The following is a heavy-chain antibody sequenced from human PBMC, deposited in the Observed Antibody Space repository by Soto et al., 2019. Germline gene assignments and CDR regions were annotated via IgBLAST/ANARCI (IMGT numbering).Heavy chain of an antibody. CDR2: INAYNGNT. V-gene: IGHV1-18*04. D-gene: IGHD2-21*02. CDR3: ARGRYCGGDCAYYYYYGMDV. J-gene: IGHJ6*04. Sequence: GASVKVSCKASYYTFTSYGISWVRQAPGQGLEWMGWINAYNGNTNYAQKLQGRVTMTTDTSTSTAYMELRSLRSDDTAVYYCARGRYCGGDCAYYYYYGMDVWGKGTTVTNSS. CDR1: YYTFTSYG.